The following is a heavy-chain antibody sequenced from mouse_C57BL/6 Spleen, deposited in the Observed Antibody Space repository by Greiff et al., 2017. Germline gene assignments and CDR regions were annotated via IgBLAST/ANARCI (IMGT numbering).Heavy chain of an antibody. J-gene: IGHJ2*01. CDR2: IDPSDSYT. CDR3: ARWGSIYYFDY. D-gene: IGHD2-10*02. V-gene: IGHV1-69*01. CDR1: GYTFTSYW. Sequence: QVQLQPPGAELVMPGASVKLSCKASGYTFTSYWMHWVKQRPGQGLEWIGEIDPSDSYTNYNQKFKGKSTLTVDKSSSTAYMQLSSLTSEDSAVYYCARWGSIYYFDYWGQGTTLTVSS.